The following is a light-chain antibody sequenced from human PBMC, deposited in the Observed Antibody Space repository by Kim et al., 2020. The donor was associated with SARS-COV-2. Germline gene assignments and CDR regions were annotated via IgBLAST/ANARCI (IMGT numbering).Light chain of an antibody. V-gene: IGKV3-11*01. CDR2: DSS. J-gene: IGKJ4*01. CDR1: QSVSIY. CDR3: KQRTNWPLT. Sequence: EIVLTQSPATLSLSPEERATLSCRASQSVSIYLAWYQQKPGQAPRLLIYDSSNRATGIPARFSGSGSGTDFTLTISSLEPEDFAVYYCKQRTNWPLTFGGGTQVEIK.